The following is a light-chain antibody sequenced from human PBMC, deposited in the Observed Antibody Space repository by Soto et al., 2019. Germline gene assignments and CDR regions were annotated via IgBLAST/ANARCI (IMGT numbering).Light chain of an antibody. CDR1: QSVSNNY. CDR3: QQYGSSGT. Sequence: EVVLTQYKGTLSLSPGERATLSCRASQSVSNNYLAWYQQKPGQAPRLLIYGASNRATGIPDRFSGSGSGTDFTLTISRLEPEDFAVYYCQQYGSSGTFGQRTKVDI. CDR2: GAS. J-gene: IGKJ1*01. V-gene: IGKV3-20*01.